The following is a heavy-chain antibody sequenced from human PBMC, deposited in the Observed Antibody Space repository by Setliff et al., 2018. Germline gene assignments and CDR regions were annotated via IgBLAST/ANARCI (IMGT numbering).Heavy chain of an antibody. CDR3: XXXXXPXSGYRWFDP. Sequence: SXXLSLTXTVSGGYIRSEYXXXSRQPAGKRLEWIGEIIHRGSTNYNPSXXXXVTISLDTSXXQFSPKXNXXTXXXTAVXXXXXXXXPXSGYRWFDPWGQGTLVTVSS. CDR1: GGYIRSEY. J-gene: IGHJ5*02. V-gene: IGHV4-34*12. D-gene: IGHD3-22*01. CDR2: IIHRGST.